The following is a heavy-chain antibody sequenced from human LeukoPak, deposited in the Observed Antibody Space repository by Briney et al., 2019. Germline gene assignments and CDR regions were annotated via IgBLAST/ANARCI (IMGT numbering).Heavy chain of an antibody. CDR2: IHSSGIM. D-gene: IGHD3-10*01. CDR1: GGSITSSNYF. J-gene: IGHJ6*03. V-gene: IGHV4-39*01. CDR3: ARQLYTSGSYYAPIDV. Sequence: KPSETLSLTCTVSGGSITSSNYFWGWIPQPPGKGLEWIGSIHSSGIMYFNPCLMSRVTISIDTSNNQFSLRLTSVTAADTALYFCARQLYTSGSYYAPIDVWGKGTTVTISS.